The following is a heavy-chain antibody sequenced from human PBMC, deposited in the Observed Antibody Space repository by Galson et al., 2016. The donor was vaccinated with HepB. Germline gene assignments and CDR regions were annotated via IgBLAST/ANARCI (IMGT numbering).Heavy chain of an antibody. CDR1: GGSMTSYY. J-gene: IGHJ3*02. Sequence: ETLSLTCTLSGGSMTSYYWSWIRQPPGRGLEWIGYIYYGGSTVYNPSLKGRLAISVDTSKNQFSLQLSAVTAADTAVYFCARLPGGNAFDIWGQGTMVTVSS. CDR3: ARLPGGNAFDI. V-gene: IGHV4-59*01. D-gene: IGHD3-10*01. CDR2: IYYGGST.